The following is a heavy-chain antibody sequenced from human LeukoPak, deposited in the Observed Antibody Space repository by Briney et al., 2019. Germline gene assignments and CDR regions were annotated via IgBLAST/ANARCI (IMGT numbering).Heavy chain of an antibody. V-gene: IGHV4-34*01. J-gene: IGHJ6*02. CDR1: GGSFSGYY. CDR2: INHSGST. Sequence: SEALSRTCAVYGGSFSGYYWSWIRQPPGKGLEWIGEINHSGSTNYNPSLKSRVTISVDTSKNQFSLKLSSVTAADTAVYYCARVPMDVWGQGTTVTVSS. CDR3: ARVPMDV.